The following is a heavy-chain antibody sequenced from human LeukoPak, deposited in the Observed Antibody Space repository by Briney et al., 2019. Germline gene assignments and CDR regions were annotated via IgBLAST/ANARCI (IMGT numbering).Heavy chain of an antibody. CDR2: INPSAGGT. CDR1: GYTLSPYY. D-gene: IGHD5-12*01. J-gene: IGHJ4*02. CDR3: ARALEDYSGHDYGLDY. Sequence: KAFGYTLSPYYMHWVRQAPGQGLDWMGIINPSAGGTSYAQKFQGRVTMTRDTSTSTVYMELSSLRSEDTAVYYCARALEDYSGHDYGLDYWGQGTLVTVSS. V-gene: IGHV1-46*01.